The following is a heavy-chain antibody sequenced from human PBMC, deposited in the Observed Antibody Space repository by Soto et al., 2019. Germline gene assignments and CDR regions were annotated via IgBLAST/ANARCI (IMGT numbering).Heavy chain of an antibody. Sequence: SETLSLTCTLSGGSVSSGRYYWSWIRQPPGEGLDWIGYIYYSGSTNYNPSLKSRVTISVDTSKNQFSLKLSSVTAADTAVYYCASADCSSTSCYGYYYYGMDVWGQGTTVTVSS. D-gene: IGHD2-2*01. CDR2: IYYSGST. V-gene: IGHV4-61*01. CDR3: ASADCSSTSCYGYYYYGMDV. CDR1: GGSVSSGRYY. J-gene: IGHJ6*02.